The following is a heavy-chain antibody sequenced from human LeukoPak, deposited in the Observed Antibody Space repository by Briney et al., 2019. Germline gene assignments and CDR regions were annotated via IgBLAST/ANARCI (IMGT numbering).Heavy chain of an antibody. CDR1: GFTFSSYG. J-gene: IGHJ4*02. CDR3: AKAPGPTNRNYFDY. Sequence: GRSLRLSCAASGFTFSSYGMPWVRQAPGKGLEWVAVISYDGSNKYYADSVKGRFTISRDNSKNTLYLQMNSLRAEDTAVYYCAKAPGPTNRNYFDYWGQGTLVTVSS. CDR2: ISYDGSNK. V-gene: IGHV3-30*18. D-gene: IGHD5-12*01.